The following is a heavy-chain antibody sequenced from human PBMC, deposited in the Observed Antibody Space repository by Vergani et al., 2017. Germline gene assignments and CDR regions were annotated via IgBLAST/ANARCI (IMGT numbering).Heavy chain of an antibody. CDR1: GGSISSYY. Sequence: QVQLQESGPGLVKPSETLSLTCTVSGGSISSYYWSWVRQPPGKGLEWIGNIYYSVSTNYNPSLKSRVTISVDTSKNQFSLKLSSVTAADTAVYYCAREVGATSMDVWGQGTTVTVSS. CDR2: IYYSVST. D-gene: IGHD1-26*01. V-gene: IGHV4-59*01. CDR3: AREVGATSMDV. J-gene: IGHJ6*02.